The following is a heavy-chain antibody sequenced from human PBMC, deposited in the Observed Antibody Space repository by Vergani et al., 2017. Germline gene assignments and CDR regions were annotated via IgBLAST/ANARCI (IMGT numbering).Heavy chain of an antibody. J-gene: IGHJ4*02. CDR1: GFTFSSYT. CDR2: ISGSGGST. CDR3: AKARIAVYYFDY. D-gene: IGHD6-19*01. Sequence: EVQLLESGGGLVQPGGSLRLSCAASGFTFSSYTMSWVRQAPGKGLEWVSAISGSGGSTYYAASVKGRFTISRDNSKNTLYLQMNSLRAEDTAVYYCAKARIAVYYFDYWGQGTRVTVSS. V-gene: IGHV3-23*01.